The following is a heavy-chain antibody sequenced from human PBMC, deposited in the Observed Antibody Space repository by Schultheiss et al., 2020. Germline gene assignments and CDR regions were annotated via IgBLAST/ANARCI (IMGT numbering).Heavy chain of an antibody. D-gene: IGHD3-3*01. J-gene: IGHJ6*02. CDR3: ARDAPYYDFKYGYSDYYYTYGWDV. V-gene: IGHV4-34*01. CDR1: GGSFSGYY. Sequence: GSLRLSCAVYGGSFSGYYWSWIRQPPGKGLEWIGEINHSGSTNYNPSLKSRVTISVDTSKNQFSLKLSSVTAADTAVYYCARDAPYYDFKYGYSDYYYTYGWDVWGQGTTVTVAS. CDR2: INHSGST.